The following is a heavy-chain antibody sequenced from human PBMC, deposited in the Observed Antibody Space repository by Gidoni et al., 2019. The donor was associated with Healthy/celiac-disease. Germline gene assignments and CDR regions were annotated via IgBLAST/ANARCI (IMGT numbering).Heavy chain of an antibody. D-gene: IGHD4-17*01. CDR1: GFTFSSYA. J-gene: IGHJ4*02. CDR2: ISGSGGST. V-gene: IGHV3-23*01. CDR3: AKTRAFYGGNSAYDY. Sequence: EVQLLESGGGLVQPGGSLRLSCPASGFTFSSYAMSWVRQAPGKGLEWVSAISGSGGSTYYADSVKGRFTISRDNSKNTLYLQMNSLRAEDTAVYYCAKTRAFYGGNSAYDYWGQGTLVTVSS.